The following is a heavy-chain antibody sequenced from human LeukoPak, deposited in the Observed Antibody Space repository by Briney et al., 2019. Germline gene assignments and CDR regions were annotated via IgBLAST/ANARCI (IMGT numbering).Heavy chain of an antibody. D-gene: IGHD5-24*01. CDR3: AGLYNYYFDY. Sequence: SQTLSLTCTVSGASISSAGYYWSWIRQPPGKGLEWIGYIYHTGITYYNPSLKSQVTISVDTSKNQFSLKLSSVPAADTAVYYCAGLYNYYFDYWGQGALVTVSS. CDR1: GASISSAGYY. J-gene: IGHJ4*02. CDR2: IYHTGIT. V-gene: IGHV4-30-4*01.